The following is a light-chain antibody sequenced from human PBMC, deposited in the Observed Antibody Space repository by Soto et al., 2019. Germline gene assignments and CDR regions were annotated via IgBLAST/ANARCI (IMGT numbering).Light chain of an antibody. CDR3: SSYTSSSTLVV. J-gene: IGLJ2*01. V-gene: IGLV2-14*01. CDR1: SSDVGGYNY. CDR2: DVS. Sequence: QSVLTQPASVSGSPGQSITISCTGTSSDVGGYNYVSWYQQHPGKAPKLMIYDVSNRPSGVSNRFSGYKSGNTASLTISGLQADDEADYNCSSYTSSSTLVVFGGGTKLTVL.